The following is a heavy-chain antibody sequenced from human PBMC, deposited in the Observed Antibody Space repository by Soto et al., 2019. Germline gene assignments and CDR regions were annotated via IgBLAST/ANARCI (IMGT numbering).Heavy chain of an antibody. CDR1: GGSFSGYY. Sequence: QVQLQQWGAGLLKPSETLSLTCAVYGGSFSGYYWSWIRQPPGKGLEWIGEIHHSGSTNYNPSLKSRVTISVDTSKNQFALKLSSVTAADTAVYYCARGLNPRYCSGGSCYSRWFDPWGQGTLVTVSS. V-gene: IGHV4-34*01. CDR2: IHHSGST. CDR3: ARGLNPRYCSGGSCYSRWFDP. J-gene: IGHJ5*02. D-gene: IGHD2-15*01.